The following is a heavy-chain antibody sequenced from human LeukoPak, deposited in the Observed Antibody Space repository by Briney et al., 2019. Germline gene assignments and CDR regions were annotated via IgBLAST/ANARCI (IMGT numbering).Heavy chain of an antibody. CDR1: GFTFSDFA. D-gene: IGHD4-17*01. CDR3: AKGHSDYGTGFDL. Sequence: GGSLRLSCAASGFTFSDFAMSWVRQAPGKGLECASVISSRGGSTYSADSVKARFTISRDNSKNTLYLQMNSLTADDTAVYYCAKGHSDYGTGFDLWGQGTLVTVPS. CDR2: ISSRGGST. V-gene: IGHV3-23*01. J-gene: IGHJ4*02.